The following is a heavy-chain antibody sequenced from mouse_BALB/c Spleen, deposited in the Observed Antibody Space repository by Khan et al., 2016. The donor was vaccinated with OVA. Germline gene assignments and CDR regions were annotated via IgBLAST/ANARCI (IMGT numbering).Heavy chain of an antibody. V-gene: IGHV1S81*02. D-gene: IGHD2-2*01. CDR1: GYTFSSYY. Sequence: QVQLQQSGAELVKPGASVKLSCKASGYTFSSYYMYWVKQRPGQGLEWIGEINPNNGGTNFNQNFKSKATLTVDKSSSTAFMQLSSLTSEDSAVYYCTRSGYGSFAYWGQGTLVTVSA. CDR3: TRSGYGSFAY. J-gene: IGHJ3*01. CDR2: INPNNGGT.